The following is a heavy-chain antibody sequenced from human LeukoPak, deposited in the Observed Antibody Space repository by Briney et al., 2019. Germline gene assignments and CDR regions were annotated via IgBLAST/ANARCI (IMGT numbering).Heavy chain of an antibody. Sequence: AETLSLTCAVSGGSISSNNWWGWVRQPPGKGLEWIGEIYHSGSPNYNPSLKSRVTISVDKSRNHFSLNLSSVTAADTAVYYCARVNINNWHSCDYWGQGTLVTVSA. CDR1: GGSISSNNW. CDR3: ARVNINNWHSCDY. J-gene: IGHJ4*02. V-gene: IGHV4/OR15-8*01. CDR2: IYHSGSP. D-gene: IGHD1-1*01.